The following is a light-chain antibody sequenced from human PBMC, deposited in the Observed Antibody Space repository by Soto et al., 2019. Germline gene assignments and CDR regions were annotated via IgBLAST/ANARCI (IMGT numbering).Light chain of an antibody. CDR2: AAS. J-gene: IGKJ4*01. Sequence: DIQMTQSPSSLSASVGDRVTITCRASQNINTYLNWYQQKPGKAPKLLIYAASSLQRGVPSRFSGSGSETDFRLIISSLQPEDFAIYYCQQSYNIPLTFGGGTTVEIK. CDR1: QNINTY. V-gene: IGKV1-39*01. CDR3: QQSYNIPLT.